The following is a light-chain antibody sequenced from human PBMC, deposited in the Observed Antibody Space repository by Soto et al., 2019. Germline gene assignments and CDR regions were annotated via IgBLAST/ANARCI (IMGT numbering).Light chain of an antibody. CDR1: SSDVGDYDY. CDR2: DVT. CDR3: SSYTSGTTRVV. Sequence: QSALTQPASVSGSPGQSITISCTGTSSDVGDYDYVSWYQQHPGEAPKLMIYDVTNRPSGVSNRFSGSKSDNTASLTISGLQTEDEADYYCSSYTSGTTRVVFGGGTKLTVL. V-gene: IGLV2-14*01. J-gene: IGLJ2*01.